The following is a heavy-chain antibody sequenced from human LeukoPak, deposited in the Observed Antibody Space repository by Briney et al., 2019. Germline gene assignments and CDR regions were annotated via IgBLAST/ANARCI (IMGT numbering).Heavy chain of an antibody. V-gene: IGHV3-48*04. D-gene: IGHD4-23*01. J-gene: IGHJ4*02. CDR3: ASSPWLLPYN. CDR2: ISSGAGTM. Sequence: GGSLRLSCAASGFTFSNYWMNWVRQAPGKGLEWISYISSGAGTMYYADSVKGRFTISRDNAKNSLYLQMNSLRAEDTAVYYCASSPWLLPYNWGQGTLVTVSS. CDR1: GFTFSNYW.